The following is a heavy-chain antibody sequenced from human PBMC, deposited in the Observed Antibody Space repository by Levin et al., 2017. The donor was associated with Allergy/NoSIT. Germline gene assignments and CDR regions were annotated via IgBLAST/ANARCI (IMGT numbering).Heavy chain of an antibody. Sequence: SQTLSLTCTVSGGSISSSSYYWGWIRQPPGKGLEWIGSIYYSGSTYYNPSLKSRVTISVDTSKNQFSLKLSSVTAADTAVYYCASRATIQLERPAGAFDIWGQGTMVTVSS. J-gene: IGHJ3*02. CDR3: ASRATIQLERPAGAFDI. CDR1: GGSISSSSYY. CDR2: IYYSGST. V-gene: IGHV4-39*01. D-gene: IGHD1-1*01.